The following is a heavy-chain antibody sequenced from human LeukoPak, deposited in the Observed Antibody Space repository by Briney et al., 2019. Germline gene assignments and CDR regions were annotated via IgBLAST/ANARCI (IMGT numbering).Heavy chain of an antibody. CDR3: GRAGRTPYGNSYYGMDV. J-gene: IGHJ6*02. V-gene: IGHV4-59*01. CDR1: GGSISSYY. D-gene: IGHD4-17*01. CDR2: IYYSGST. Sequence: SETLSLTCTVSGGSISSYYWSWIRQPPGKGLEWIGYIYYSGSTNYNPSLKSRVTISVDTSKNQFSMKLSSVTAADTAVYYCGRAGRTPYGNSYYGMDVWGQGTTVTVSS.